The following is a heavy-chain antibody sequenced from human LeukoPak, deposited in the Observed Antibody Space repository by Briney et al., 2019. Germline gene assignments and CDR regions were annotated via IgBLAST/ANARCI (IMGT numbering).Heavy chain of an antibody. CDR3: AKGGYFDWLFPDY. CDR1: GFPFRSAW. J-gene: IGHJ4*02. V-gene: IGHV3-74*01. Sequence: GGSLRLSCAAPGFPFRSAWIHPVPQAPGKGLVWVSRINSDGSSTSYADSVKGRFTISRDNSKNTLYLQMNSLRAEDTAVYYCAKGGYFDWLFPDYWGQGTLVTVSS. CDR2: INSDGSST. D-gene: IGHD3-9*01.